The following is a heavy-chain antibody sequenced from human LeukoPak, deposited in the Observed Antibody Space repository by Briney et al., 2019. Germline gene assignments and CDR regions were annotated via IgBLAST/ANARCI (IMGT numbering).Heavy chain of an antibody. CDR1: GFTVSSNY. D-gene: IGHD1-26*01. V-gene: IGHV3-66*02. Sequence: GGSLRLSCAASGFTVSSNYMSWVRQAPGKGLEWVSVIYSGGSTYYADSVKGRFTISRDNSKNTLYLQMNSLRAEDTAVYYCARESRWELLKYFDYWGQGSLVTVSS. J-gene: IGHJ4*02. CDR3: ARESRWELLKYFDY. CDR2: IYSGGST.